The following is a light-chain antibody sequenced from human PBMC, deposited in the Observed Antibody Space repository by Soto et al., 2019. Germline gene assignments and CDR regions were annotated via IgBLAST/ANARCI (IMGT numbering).Light chain of an antibody. CDR1: QNVSRN. CDR2: GAS. V-gene: IGKV3-15*01. Sequence: EIVMTQSPATLSVSPGESATLSCRASQNVSRNLAWYQQKPGQAPRLLIYGASTRATAIPASFSGSGSGTEFTLTISSLQSEDFAVYYCQQYDNWPLTFGQGTKVEIK. CDR3: QQYDNWPLT. J-gene: IGKJ1*01.